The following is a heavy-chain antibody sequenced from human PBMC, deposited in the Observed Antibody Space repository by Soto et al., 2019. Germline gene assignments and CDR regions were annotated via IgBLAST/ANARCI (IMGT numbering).Heavy chain of an antibody. J-gene: IGHJ3*02. D-gene: IGHD3-3*01. CDR3: AKDKVYDFWSGYDI. CDR2: ISWDGGST. V-gene: IGHV3-43*01. CDR1: GFTFDDYT. Sequence: PGGSLRLSCAASGFTFDDYTIHWVHQATGKGLEWVSLISWDGGSTYYADTGKSRFTISRDNSKNSLYLQMNSLRTEDTALYYCAKDKVYDFWSGYDIWGQGTMVTVSS.